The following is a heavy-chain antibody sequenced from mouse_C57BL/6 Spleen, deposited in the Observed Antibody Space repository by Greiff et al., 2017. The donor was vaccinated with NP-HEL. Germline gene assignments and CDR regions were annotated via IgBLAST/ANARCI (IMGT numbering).Heavy chain of an antibody. Sequence: EVQLVESGGGLVQPKGSLKLSCAASGFSFNTYAMNWVRQAPGKGLEWVARIRSKSNNYATYYADSVKDRCTISRDDSESMLYLQMNNLKTEDTAMYYCVTTVVAPGFVWGTGTTVTVSS. CDR2: IRSKSNNYAT. D-gene: IGHD1-1*01. V-gene: IGHV10-1*01. CDR1: GFSFNTYA. CDR3: VTTVVAPGFV. J-gene: IGHJ1*03.